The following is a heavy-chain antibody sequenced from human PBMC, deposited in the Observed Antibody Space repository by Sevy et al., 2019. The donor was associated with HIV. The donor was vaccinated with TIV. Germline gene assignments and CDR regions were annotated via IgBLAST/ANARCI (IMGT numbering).Heavy chain of an antibody. CDR3: ARAIGYCSGGSCYRAWFDP. J-gene: IGHJ5*02. D-gene: IGHD2-15*01. V-gene: IGHV4-59*01. Sequence: SETLSLTCTVSGGSISSYYWSWIRQPPGKGLQWIGYIYYSGSTNYNPSLKSRVTISVDTSKNQFSLKLSSVTAADTAVYYCARAIGYCSGGSCYRAWFDPWGQRTLVTVSS. CDR2: IYYSGST. CDR1: GGSISSYY.